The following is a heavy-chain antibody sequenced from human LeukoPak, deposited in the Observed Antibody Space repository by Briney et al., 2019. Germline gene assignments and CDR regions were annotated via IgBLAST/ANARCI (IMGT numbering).Heavy chain of an antibody. V-gene: IGHV4-59*01. J-gene: IGHJ4*02. CDR1: GGSISSYC. CDR2: IYYSGST. CDR3: ARAERGWLQFSFDY. D-gene: IGHD5-24*01. Sequence: PSETLSLTCTVSGGSISSYCWSWIRQPPGKGLEWIGYIYYSGSTNYNPSLKSRVTISVDTSKNQFSLKLSSVTAADTAVYYCARAERGWLQFSFDYWGQGTLVTVSS.